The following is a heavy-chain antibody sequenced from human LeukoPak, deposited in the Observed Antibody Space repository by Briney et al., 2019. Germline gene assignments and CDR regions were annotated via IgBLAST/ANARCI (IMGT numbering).Heavy chain of an antibody. V-gene: IGHV1-69*13. Sequence: VASVKVSCKAPGGTFSSYAISWVRQAPGQGLEWMGGIIPIFGTANYAQKFQGRVTITADESTSTAYMELSSLRSEDTAVYYCARDSGQGGLWFGELTYYYYYMDVWGKGTTVTISS. CDR2: IIPIFGTA. J-gene: IGHJ6*03. CDR1: GGTFSSYA. D-gene: IGHD3-10*01. CDR3: ARDSGQGGLWFGELTYYYYYMDV.